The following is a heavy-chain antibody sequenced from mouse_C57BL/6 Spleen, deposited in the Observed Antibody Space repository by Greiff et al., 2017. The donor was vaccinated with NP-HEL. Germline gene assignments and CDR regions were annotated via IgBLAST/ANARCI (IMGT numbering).Heavy chain of an antibody. CDR1: GFTFNTYA. V-gene: IGHV10-3*01. Sequence: EVQLVESGGGLVQPKGSLKLSCAASGFTFNTYAMHWVRQAPGKGLEWVARIRSKSSNYATYYADSVNDRFTISRDDSQSMLYRQINNLKTEDTAMYYGVWYGNYEGYYAMDYWGQGTSVTVSS. CDR3: VWYGNYEGYYAMDY. CDR2: IRSKSSNYAT. D-gene: IGHD2-10*02. J-gene: IGHJ4*01.